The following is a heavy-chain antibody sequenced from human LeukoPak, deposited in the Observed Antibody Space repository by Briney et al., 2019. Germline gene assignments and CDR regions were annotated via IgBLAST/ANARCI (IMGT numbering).Heavy chain of an antibody. D-gene: IGHD5-12*01. V-gene: IGHV4-39*01. J-gene: IGHJ4*02. Sequence: SETLSLTCTVSGASISSYYWSWIRQPPGKGLEWIGSMYYSGRTYYNPSLKSRVTISVDTSKKQFSLKLSSVTAADTAVYYCARHPGVAHFDYWGQGTLVTVSS. CDR2: MYYSGRT. CDR1: GASISSYY. CDR3: ARHPGVAHFDY.